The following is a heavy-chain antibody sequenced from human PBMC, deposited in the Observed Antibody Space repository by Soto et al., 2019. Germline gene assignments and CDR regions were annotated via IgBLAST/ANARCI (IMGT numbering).Heavy chain of an antibody. J-gene: IGHJ4*02. CDR3: ARPDIVAAIGGALDC. Sequence: QVQLVESGGGVVQPGRSLRLSCEASGFTFSNYGMHWVRQAPGKGLEWVAVIWNDGTSRYYADSAKGRFTISRDNSKNTLFLQMNNLRAEDTAVYYCARPDIVAAIGGALDCWGQGTLVTVSS. V-gene: IGHV3-33*01. CDR1: GFTFSNYG. D-gene: IGHD5-12*01. CDR2: IWNDGTSR.